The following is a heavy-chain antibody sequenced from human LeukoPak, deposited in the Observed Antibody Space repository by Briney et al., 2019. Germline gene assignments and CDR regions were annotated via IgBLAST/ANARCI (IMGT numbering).Heavy chain of an antibody. V-gene: IGHV4-61*08. CDR1: GGSISSGGYY. CDR2: IYYSGST. CDR3: ARVERVFGDGYNYWFDP. Sequence: SETLSLTCTVSGGSISSGGYYWSWIRQPPGKGLEWIGYIYYSGSTNYNPSLKSRVTISVDTSKNQFSLKLSSVTAADTAVYYCARVERVFGDGYNYWFDPWGQGTLVTVSS. D-gene: IGHD5-24*01. J-gene: IGHJ5*02.